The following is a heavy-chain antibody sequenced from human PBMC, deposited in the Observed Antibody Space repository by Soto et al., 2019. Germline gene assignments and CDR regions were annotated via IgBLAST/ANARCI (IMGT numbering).Heavy chain of an antibody. CDR2: IYHSGST. V-gene: IGHV4-30-2*01. CDR1: GGSISSGGYS. D-gene: IGHD1-26*01. CDR3: ARDRAKLDAFDI. J-gene: IGHJ3*02. Sequence: TSETLSLTCAVSGGSISSGGYSWSWIRQPPGKGLEWIGYIYHSGSTYYNPSLKSRVTISVDRSKNQFSLKLSSVTAADTAVYYCARDRAKLDAFDIWGQGTMVT.